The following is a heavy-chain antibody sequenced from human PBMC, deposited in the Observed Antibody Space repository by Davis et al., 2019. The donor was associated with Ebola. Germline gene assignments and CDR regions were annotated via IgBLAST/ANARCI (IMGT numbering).Heavy chain of an antibody. CDR2: IYPGDSDT. Sequence: PGGSLRLSCQGSGYSFTSYWIGRARQLPGKGLEWMGIIYPGDSDTRYSPSFQGKVTISVDKSISTAYLQWSSLQASDTAMYYCAREDHSGSRIYYDYWGQGTLVTVSS. V-gene: IGHV5-51*01. CDR3: AREDHSGSRIYYDY. CDR1: GYSFTSYW. D-gene: IGHD3-10*01. J-gene: IGHJ4*02.